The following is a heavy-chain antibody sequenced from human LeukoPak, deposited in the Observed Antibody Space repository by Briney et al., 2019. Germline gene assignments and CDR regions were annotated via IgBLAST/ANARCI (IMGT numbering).Heavy chain of an antibody. J-gene: IGHJ4*02. D-gene: IGHD2-21*01. V-gene: IGHV3-48*03. CDR1: GFTFSSYA. Sequence: GGSLRLSCAASGFTFSSYAMSWVRQAPGKGLEWVSAISSSGSTIYYADSVKGRFTISRDNAKNSLYLLMNSLRAEDTAVYYCARNFGRYYPDDYWGQGTLVTVSS. CDR2: ISSSGSTI. CDR3: ARNFGRYYPDDY.